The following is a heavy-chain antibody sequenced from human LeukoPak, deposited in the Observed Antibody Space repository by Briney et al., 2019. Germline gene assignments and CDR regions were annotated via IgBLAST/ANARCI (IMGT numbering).Heavy chain of an antibody. J-gene: IGHJ4*02. CDR3: ARDPRIAAAGTYFDY. Sequence: PGGSLRLSCAASGFTFSNYGMHWVRQAPGKGLEWVAVISYDGSNTYYADFVKGRFTISRDNSKNTLYLQMNSLRGEDTAVYYCARDPRIAAAGTYFDYWGQGTLVTVSS. V-gene: IGHV3-30*03. CDR1: GFTFSNYG. D-gene: IGHD6-13*01. CDR2: ISYDGSNT.